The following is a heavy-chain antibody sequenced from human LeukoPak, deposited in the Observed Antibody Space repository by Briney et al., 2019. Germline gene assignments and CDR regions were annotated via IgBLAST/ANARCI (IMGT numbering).Heavy chain of an antibody. Sequence: GGSLRLSCAASGFTFSSYWMSWVRQAPGKGLEWVANIKQDGSEKYYVDSVKGRFTISRDNAKNSLYLQMNSLRAEDTAVYYCARNSLTRFGGYDFWSGDFDYWGQGTLVTVSS. D-gene: IGHD3-3*01. V-gene: IGHV3-7*01. CDR1: GFTFSSYW. CDR2: IKQDGSEK. CDR3: ARNSLTRFGGYDFWSGDFDY. J-gene: IGHJ4*02.